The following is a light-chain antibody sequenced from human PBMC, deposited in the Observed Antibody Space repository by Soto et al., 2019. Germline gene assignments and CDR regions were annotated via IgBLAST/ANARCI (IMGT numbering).Light chain of an antibody. CDR3: QSYDSSLSGSEV. CDR2: GNN. CDR1: SSNIGAGYH. V-gene: IGLV1-40*01. Sequence: QPVLTQPPSVSGAPGQRVTISCAGSSSNIGAGYHVHWYQQLPGTAPKLLIYGNNNRPSGVPDRFSGSKSGTSASLAITGLQAEDEADYYCQSYDSSLSGSEVFGGGTKLPVL. J-gene: IGLJ2*01.